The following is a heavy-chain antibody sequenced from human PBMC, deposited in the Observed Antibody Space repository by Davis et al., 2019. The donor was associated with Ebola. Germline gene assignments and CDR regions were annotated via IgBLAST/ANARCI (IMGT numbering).Heavy chain of an antibody. CDR1: GGSFSGYY. CDR3: ARVIAAADTEGNWFDP. V-gene: IGHV4-59*01. CDR2: IYYSGST. D-gene: IGHD6-13*01. J-gene: IGHJ5*02. Sequence: GSLRLSCAVYGGSFSGYYWRWIRQPPGKGLEWIGYIYYSGSTNYNPSLKSRVTISVDTSKNQFSLKLSSVTAADTAVYYCARVIAAADTEGNWFDPWGQGTLVTVSS.